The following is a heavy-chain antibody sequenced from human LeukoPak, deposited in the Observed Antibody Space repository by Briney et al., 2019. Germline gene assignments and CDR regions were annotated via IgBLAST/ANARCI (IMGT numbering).Heavy chain of an antibody. J-gene: IGHJ6*03. V-gene: IGHV1-18*01. CDR1: GYSFTSYG. CDR2: ISAYNGNT. D-gene: IGHD1-26*01. CDR3: ARTGAVSKYYYYYMDV. Sequence: ASVKVSCKASGYSFTSYGISWVRQAPGQGLEWMGWISAYNGNTNYAQKLQGRVTMTTDTSTSTAYMELRSLRSEDTAVYYCARTGAVSKYYYYYMDVWGKGTTVTVSS.